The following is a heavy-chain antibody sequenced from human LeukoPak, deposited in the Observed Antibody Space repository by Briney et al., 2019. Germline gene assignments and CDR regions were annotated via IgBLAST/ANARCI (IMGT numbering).Heavy chain of an antibody. J-gene: IGHJ4*02. CDR1: GFTFSSYG. CDR2: ISYDGSNK. V-gene: IGHV3-30*18. Sequence: QSGGSLRLSCAASGFTFSSYGMQWVRQAPGKGLEWVAVISYDGSNKYYADSVKGRFTISRDNSKNTRYLQMNSLRAEDTAVYYCAKEAGSYYGLQLDYWGQGTLVTVSS. CDR3: AKEAGSYYGLQLDY. D-gene: IGHD1-26*01.